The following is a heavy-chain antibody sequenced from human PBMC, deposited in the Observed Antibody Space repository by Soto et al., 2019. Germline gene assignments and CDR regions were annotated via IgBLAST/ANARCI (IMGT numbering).Heavy chain of an antibody. CDR3: ARSVAYCGGDCYSGGDWFDP. D-gene: IGHD2-21*02. Sequence: SETLSLTCTVSGGSISSYYLSWIRQPPGKGLEWIGYIYYSGSTNYNPPLKSRVTISVDTSKNQFSLKLSSVTAADTAVYYCARSVAYCGGDCYSGGDWFDPWGQGTLVTVSS. J-gene: IGHJ5*02. V-gene: IGHV4-59*08. CDR1: GGSISSYY. CDR2: IYYSGST.